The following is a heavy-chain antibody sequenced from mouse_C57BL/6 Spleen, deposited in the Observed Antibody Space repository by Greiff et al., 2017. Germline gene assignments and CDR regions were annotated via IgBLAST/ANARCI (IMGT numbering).Heavy chain of an antibody. Sequence: VQLKESGPGLVKPSQSLSLTCSVTGYSITSGYYWNWIRQFPGNKLEWMGYISYDGSNNYNPSLKNRISITRDTSKNQFFLKLNSVTTEDTATYYCARGYSNSFDYWGQGTTLTVSS. CDR1: GYSITSGYY. D-gene: IGHD2-5*01. CDR3: ARGYSNSFDY. CDR2: ISYDGSN. V-gene: IGHV3-6*01. J-gene: IGHJ2*01.